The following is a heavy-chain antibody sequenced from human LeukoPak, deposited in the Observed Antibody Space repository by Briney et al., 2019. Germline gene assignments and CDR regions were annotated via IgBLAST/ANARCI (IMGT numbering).Heavy chain of an antibody. CDR1: GYTFTSYD. V-gene: IGHV1-18*01. CDR2: ISAYNGNT. D-gene: IGHD4-23*01. CDR3: AREAGGNSFDY. Sequence: GASAKVSCKASGYTFTSYDINWVRQATGQGPEWMGWISAYNGNTKYVQKLQGRVTMTTDTSTTTAYMELRSLRSDDTAVYYCAREAGGNSFDYWGQGTLVTVSS. J-gene: IGHJ4*02.